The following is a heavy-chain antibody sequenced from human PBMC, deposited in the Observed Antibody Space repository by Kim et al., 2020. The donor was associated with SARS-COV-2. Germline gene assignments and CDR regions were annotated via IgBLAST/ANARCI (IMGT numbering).Heavy chain of an antibody. CDR1: GGSISSSSYY. V-gene: IGHV4-39*01. D-gene: IGHD6-13*01. CDR2: IYYSGST. Sequence: SETLSLTCTVSGGSISSSSYYWGWIRQPPGKGLEWIGSIYYSGSTYYNPSLKSRVTISVDTSKNQFSLKLSSVTAADTAVYYCARTWQGAHHSSSYGMDVWGQGTTVTVSS. CDR3: ARTWQGAHHSSSYGMDV. J-gene: IGHJ6*02.